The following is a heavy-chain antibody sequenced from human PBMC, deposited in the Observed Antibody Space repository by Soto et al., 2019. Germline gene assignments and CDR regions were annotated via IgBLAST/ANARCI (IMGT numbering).Heavy chain of an antibody. CDR1: GFTFSDFA. Sequence: GGSLRLSSLASGFTFSDFAMTWVRHVPGRGLEWVASLDGAGGSTYYAEAVRGRFSISRDNYQNTLFLHMKRLTVDDTAIYYCAAPRDEYGSGVSWFTYGMDIWGQGTTATVSS. V-gene: IGHV3-23*01. CDR2: LDGAGGST. CDR3: AAPRDEYGSGVSWFTYGMDI. J-gene: IGHJ6*02. D-gene: IGHD3-10*01.